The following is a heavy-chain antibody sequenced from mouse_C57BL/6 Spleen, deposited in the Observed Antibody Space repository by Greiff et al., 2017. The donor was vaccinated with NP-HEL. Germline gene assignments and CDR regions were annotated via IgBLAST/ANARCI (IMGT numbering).Heavy chain of an antibody. D-gene: IGHD1-1*01. CDR3: ARGDYGSSHWYFDV. Sequence: QVQLQESGPELVKPGASVKISCKASGYAFSSSWMNWVKQRPGKGLEWIGRIYPGEGDTNYNGKFKGKATLTADKSSSTAYMQLSSLTSEDSAVYIWARGDYGSSHWYFDVWGTGTTVTVSS. CDR2: IYPGEGDT. CDR1: GYAFSSSW. V-gene: IGHV1-82*01. J-gene: IGHJ1*03.